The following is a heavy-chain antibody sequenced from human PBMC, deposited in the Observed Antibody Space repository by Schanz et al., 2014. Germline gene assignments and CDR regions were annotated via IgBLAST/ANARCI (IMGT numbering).Heavy chain of an antibody. J-gene: IGHJ4*02. D-gene: IGHD6-6*01. CDR2: INPSGGST. CDR3: VPMSIAAH. V-gene: IGHV1-46*01. Sequence: QVQLVQSGTQVKKPGASVKVSCTASGYTFTSYDINWVRQAPGQGLEWMGMINPSGGSTTYAQKLQGRVTMTRDTSTSTVYMELSSLRSEDTAVYYCVPMSIAAHWGQGTLVTVSS. CDR1: GYTFTSYD.